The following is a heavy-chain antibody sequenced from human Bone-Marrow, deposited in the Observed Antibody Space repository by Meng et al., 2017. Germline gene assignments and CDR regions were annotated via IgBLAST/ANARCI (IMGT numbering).Heavy chain of an antibody. CDR3: ARGPTIVLVPTAGYYYFDY. V-gene: IGHV4-34*02. Sequence: QVQLQQWGAGRLKPSETLSSTCPVYGGSFTRYYCTWIRQSPGKGLEWVGEINHSGRTNYNPSLKSRVTILVDTSKTQFSLRLSSVTAADTAVYFCARGPTIVLVPTAGYYYFDYWGQGTLVTVSS. CDR2: INHSGRT. J-gene: IGHJ4*02. D-gene: IGHD2-8*01. CDR1: GGSFTRYY.